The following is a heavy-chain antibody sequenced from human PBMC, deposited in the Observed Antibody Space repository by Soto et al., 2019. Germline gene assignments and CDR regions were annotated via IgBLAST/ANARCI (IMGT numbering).Heavy chain of an antibody. Sequence: QVQLVESGGGVVQPGRSLRLSCAASGFTFSSYAMHWVRQAPGKGLAWVAVISYDGSNKYYADSVKGRFTISRDNSKNTLYLQMNSLRAEDTAVYYCARDTYYDFWSGYGGGYDYWGQGTLVTVSS. CDR1: GFTFSSYA. J-gene: IGHJ4*02. D-gene: IGHD3-3*01. CDR3: ARDTYYDFWSGYGGGYDY. CDR2: ISYDGSNK. V-gene: IGHV3-30-3*01.